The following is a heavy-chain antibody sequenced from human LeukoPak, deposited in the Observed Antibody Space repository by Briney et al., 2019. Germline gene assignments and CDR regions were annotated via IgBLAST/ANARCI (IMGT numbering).Heavy chain of an antibody. CDR2: IYHSGST. D-gene: IGHD6-25*01. J-gene: IGHJ5*02. CDR1: GYSISSGYY. CDR3: ARDQGYSSEGGVDP. Sequence: SETLSLTCAVSGYSISSGYYWGWIRQPPGKGLEWIGSIYHSGSTYYKPSRKSRVTISVDTSKNQFSLKLSSVTAADTAVYYCARDQGYSSEGGVDPWGQGTLVTVSS. V-gene: IGHV4-38-2*02.